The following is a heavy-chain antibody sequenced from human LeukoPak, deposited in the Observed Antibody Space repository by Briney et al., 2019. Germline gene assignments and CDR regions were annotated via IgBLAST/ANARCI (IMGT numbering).Heavy chain of an antibody. CDR2: MYYSGGT. Sequence: SETLCLTCTVSGGSISSSGYYWGWIRQPPGKGLEWIGSMYYSGGTYHNPSLKSRVTISIDTSKNQFSLKLRSVTAADTAMFYCARLYGNFQNYYDYWGQGTLVAVSS. V-gene: IGHV4-39*07. D-gene: IGHD1-7*01. J-gene: IGHJ4*02. CDR3: ARLYGNFQNYYDY. CDR1: GGSISSSGYY.